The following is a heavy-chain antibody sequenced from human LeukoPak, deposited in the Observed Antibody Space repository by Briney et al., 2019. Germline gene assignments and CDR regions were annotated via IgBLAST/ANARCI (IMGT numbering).Heavy chain of an antibody. CDR2: INDSGGT. Sequence: SETLFLTCAAYGGSFSGYYWSWIRQPPGKGLEWIGVINDSGGTKYNPSFKSRVTISADTSKNHFFLQRSSVTAADPAVYYCARGRARGNCSSTRCYWVIEPNQRVAFDIWGQGTMVTVPS. CDR1: GGSFSGYY. J-gene: IGHJ3*02. D-gene: IGHD2-2*03. V-gene: IGHV4-34*01. CDR3: ARGRARGNCSSTRCYWVIEPNQRVAFDI.